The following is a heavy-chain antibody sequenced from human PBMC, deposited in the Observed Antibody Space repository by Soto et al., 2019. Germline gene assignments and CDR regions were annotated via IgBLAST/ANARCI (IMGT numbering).Heavy chain of an antibody. CDR2: INHLETT. Sequence: TLSLTCTVSGASITFGGYSWSWIRQTPGKGLEWIGYINHLETTFYNPSFESRLTLSIDRAKNQFSLELHSMSAADRAVYFCARGGGSDSFDYWGQGILVTVSS. D-gene: IGHD1-26*01. CDR3: ARGGGSDSFDY. V-gene: IGHV4-30-2*01. CDR1: GASITFGGYS. J-gene: IGHJ4*02.